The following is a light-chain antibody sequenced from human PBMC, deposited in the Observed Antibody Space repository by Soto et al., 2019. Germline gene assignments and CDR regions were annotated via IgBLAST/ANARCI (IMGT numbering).Light chain of an antibody. CDR2: GAS. J-gene: IGKJ5*01. CDR1: QSVSSN. CDR3: QQYNNWPPYT. Sequence: EIVITQSPATLCVSHWDRATLSCRASQSVSSNLAWYQQKPGQAPRLLIYGASTRATGIPARFSGSGSGTEFTLTISSLQSEDVAVYYCQQYNNWPPYTFGQGTRLEIK. V-gene: IGKV3-15*01.